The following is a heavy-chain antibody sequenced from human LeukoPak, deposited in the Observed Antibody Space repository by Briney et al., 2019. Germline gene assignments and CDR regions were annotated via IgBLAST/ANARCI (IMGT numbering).Heavy chain of an antibody. D-gene: IGHD6-13*01. J-gene: IGHJ4*02. Sequence: GGSLRLSCAASGFTFSSYAMSWVRQAPGKGLEWVSAISGSGGSTYYADSVKGRFTISRDNSKNTLYLQMNSLRAEDTAVYYCAKDGVAAAGTELDYWGQGTLVTVSP. CDR1: GFTFSSYA. CDR3: AKDGVAAAGTELDY. CDR2: ISGSGGST. V-gene: IGHV3-23*01.